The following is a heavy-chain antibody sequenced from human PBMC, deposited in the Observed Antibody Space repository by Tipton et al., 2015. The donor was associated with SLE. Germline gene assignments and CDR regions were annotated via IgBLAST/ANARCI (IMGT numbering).Heavy chain of an antibody. CDR2: ISYDGSNK. CDR1: GFTFKNAW. D-gene: IGHD3-22*01. Sequence: SLRLSCAASGFTFKNAWMAWVRQAPGKGLEWVAVISYDGSNKYYADSVKGRFTISRDNSKNTLYLQMNSLRAEDTAVYYCASWGYYETAFDIWGQGTMVTVSS. CDR3: ASWGYYETAFDI. V-gene: IGHV3-30*03. J-gene: IGHJ3*02.